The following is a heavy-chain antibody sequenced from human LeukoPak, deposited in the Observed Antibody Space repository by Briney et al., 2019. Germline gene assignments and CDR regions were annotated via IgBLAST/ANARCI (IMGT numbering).Heavy chain of an antibody. J-gene: IGHJ4*02. Sequence: SVKVSCKASGGTFSSYDISWVRQAPGRGLEWVGGIIPIFGTANYTQKFQGRVTCTADESTNTAYLELSSLRSEDTAVYYCAREISGGAVAIGYWGQGTLVTVSS. CDR1: GGTFSSYD. D-gene: IGHD1-26*01. CDR2: IIPIFGTA. V-gene: IGHV1-69*13. CDR3: AREISGGAVAIGY.